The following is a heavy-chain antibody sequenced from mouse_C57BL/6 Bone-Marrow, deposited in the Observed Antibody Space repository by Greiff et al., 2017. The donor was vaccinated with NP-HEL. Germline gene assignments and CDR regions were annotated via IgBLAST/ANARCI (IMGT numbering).Heavy chain of an antibody. Sequence: EVHLVESGGGLVQPGGSLKLSCAASGFTFSDYYMYWVRQTPEKRLEWVAYISNGGGSTYYPDTVKGRFTISRDNAKNTLYLQMSRLKSEDTAMYYCARRYSHYFDYWGQGTTLTVSS. J-gene: IGHJ2*01. CDR1: GFTFSDYY. CDR3: ARRYSHYFDY. CDR2: ISNGGGST. V-gene: IGHV5-12*01. D-gene: IGHD2-14*01.